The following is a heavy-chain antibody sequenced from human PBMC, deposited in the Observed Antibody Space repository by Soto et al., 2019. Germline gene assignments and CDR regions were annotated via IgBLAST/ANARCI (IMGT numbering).Heavy chain of an antibody. J-gene: IGHJ4*02. Sequence: PSETLSLTCTGSGDSINKYQWSWVRQPPGKGLEWIGCFYFSTNYNPALNSRVTISVDRSKNHFSLKLTSVTAADTAVYFCARSNTRYSSPDYWGQGTLVTVSS. CDR3: ARSNTRYSSPDY. CDR2: FYFST. V-gene: IGHV4-59*08. CDR1: GDSINKYQ. D-gene: IGHD3-22*01.